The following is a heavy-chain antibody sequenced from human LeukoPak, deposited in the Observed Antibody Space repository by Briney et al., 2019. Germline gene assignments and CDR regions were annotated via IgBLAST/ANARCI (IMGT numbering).Heavy chain of an antibody. CDR3: ARDLPSISNWELDY. Sequence: ASVKVSCKASGYTFIDYYIHWLRQAPGQGLEWMGRINPNIPNTDDTDYAQNFQGRVTMTRDTSISTAFMELSRLTSDDTAVYYCARDLPSISNWELDYWGQGTLVTVSS. CDR1: GYTFIDYY. CDR2: INPNIPNTDDT. V-gene: IGHV1-2*06. D-gene: IGHD7-27*01. J-gene: IGHJ4*02.